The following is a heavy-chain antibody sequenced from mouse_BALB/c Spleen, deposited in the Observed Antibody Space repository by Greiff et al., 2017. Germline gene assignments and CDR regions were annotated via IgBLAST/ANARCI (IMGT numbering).Heavy chain of an antibody. Sequence: QVHVKQSGPGLVAPSQSLSITCTVSGFSLTSYGVHWVRQPPGKGLEWLGVIWAGGSTNYNSALMSRLSISKDNSKSQVFLKMNSLQTDDTAMYYCASYDYDGTWFAYWGQGTLVTVSA. CDR1: GFSLTSYG. D-gene: IGHD2-4*01. CDR2: IWAGGST. CDR3: ASYDYDGTWFAY. V-gene: IGHV2-9*02. J-gene: IGHJ3*01.